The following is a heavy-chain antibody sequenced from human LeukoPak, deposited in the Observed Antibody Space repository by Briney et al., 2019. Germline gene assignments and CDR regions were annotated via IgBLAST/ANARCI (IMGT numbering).Heavy chain of an antibody. CDR2: IAFDDTDR. CDR3: TNSDDYGDY. CDR1: GCIFGDYA. J-gene: IGHJ4*02. Sequence: GGSLRLSCAGSGCIFGDYAMHWVRQAPGKGLEWVAAIAFDDTDRYYIDSVKGRFSISRDDSKNTLYLHMTSLRAEDTAVYYCTNSDDYGDYWGQGTLVTVSS. V-gene: IGHV3-30*04.